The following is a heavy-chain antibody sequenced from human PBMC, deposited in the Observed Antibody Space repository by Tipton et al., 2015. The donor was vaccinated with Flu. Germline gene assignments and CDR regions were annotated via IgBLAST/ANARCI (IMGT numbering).Heavy chain of an antibody. D-gene: IGHD2-21*02. CDR2: IYYSGST. J-gene: IGHJ6*02. CDR3: ARDPTQRCGGDCYSTWASYYGMDV. Sequence: TLSLTCTVSGGSISSSSYYWGWIRQPPGKGLEWIGSIYYSGSTYYNPSLKSRVTISVDTSKNQFSLKLNSVTAADTAVYYCARDPTQRCGGDCYSTWASYYGMDVWGQGTTVTVSS. CDR1: GGSISSSSYY. V-gene: IGHV4-39*07.